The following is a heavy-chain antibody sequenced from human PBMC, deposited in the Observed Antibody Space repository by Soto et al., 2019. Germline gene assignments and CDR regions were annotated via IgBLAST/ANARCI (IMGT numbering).Heavy chain of an antibody. CDR3: ASEGKDIVLMVYAAYFDY. Sequence: QVQLVESGGGVVQPGRSLRLSCAASGFTFSSYGMHWVRQAPGKRLEWVAVIWYDGSNKYYADSVKGRFTISRDNSKNTLYLQMNSLRAEDTAVYYCASEGKDIVLMVYAAYFDYWCQGTLVTVSS. V-gene: IGHV3-33*01. D-gene: IGHD2-8*01. CDR2: IWYDGSNK. J-gene: IGHJ4*02. CDR1: GFTFSSYG.